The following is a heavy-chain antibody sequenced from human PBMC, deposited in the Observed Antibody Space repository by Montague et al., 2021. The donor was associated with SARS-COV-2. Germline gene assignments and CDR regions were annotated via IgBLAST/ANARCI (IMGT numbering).Heavy chain of an antibody. CDR2: ISGYNENT. Sequence: SVKVSCKASGYPFNSHGFAWVRQAPGQGLEWMGWISGYNENTHYAQNFQGRFTMTKDMSTNTAYMELRSLTSDDAAVYFCARDTGSTGYDYWGQGTLVTVSP. J-gene: IGHJ4*02. D-gene: IGHD3-22*01. CDR3: ARDTGSTGYDY. V-gene: IGHV1-18*04. CDR1: GYPFNSHG.